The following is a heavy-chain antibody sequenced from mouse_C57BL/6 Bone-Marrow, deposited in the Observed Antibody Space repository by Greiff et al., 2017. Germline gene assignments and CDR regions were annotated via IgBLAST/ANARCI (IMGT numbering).Heavy chain of an antibody. J-gene: IGHJ3*01. CDR1: GYSITSGYY. Sequence: EVQLQESGPGLVKPSQSLSLTCSVTGYSITSGYYWNWIRQFPGNKLEWMGYISYDGSNNYNPSLKNRISITRDTSKNQFFLKLNSVTTEDTATYYCARVLRSFAYWGQGTLVTVSA. V-gene: IGHV3-6*01. CDR3: ARVLRSFAY. CDR2: ISYDGSN. D-gene: IGHD1-1*01.